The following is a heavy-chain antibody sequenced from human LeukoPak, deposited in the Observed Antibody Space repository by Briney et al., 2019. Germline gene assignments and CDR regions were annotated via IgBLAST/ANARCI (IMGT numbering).Heavy chain of an antibody. CDR1: GGTFSIYA. CDR3: AREPSPRERIVATYFDY. Sequence: SVSVSYKASGGTFSIYAISWVRQAPGQGVEWMGRIIPILCIANYAQKFQCRVTITADKSTSTAYMELSSLRSEDTAVYYCAREPSPRERIVATYFDYWGQGTLVTVSS. CDR2: IIPILCIA. D-gene: IGHD5-12*01. V-gene: IGHV1-69*04. J-gene: IGHJ4*02.